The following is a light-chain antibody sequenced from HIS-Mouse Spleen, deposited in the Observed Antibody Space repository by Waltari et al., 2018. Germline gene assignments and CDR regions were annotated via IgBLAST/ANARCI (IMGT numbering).Light chain of an antibody. CDR3: QQLNSYPPT. CDR2: AAS. Sequence: DIQLTQSPSFLSASVGDRVTITCRASQGISSYLAWYQQKPGKAPKLLNYAASTLQSGVPSRFSGRGSGTEFTLTISSLQPEDFATYYCQQLNSYPPTFGQGTKVEIK. V-gene: IGKV1-9*01. J-gene: IGKJ1*01. CDR1: QGISSY.